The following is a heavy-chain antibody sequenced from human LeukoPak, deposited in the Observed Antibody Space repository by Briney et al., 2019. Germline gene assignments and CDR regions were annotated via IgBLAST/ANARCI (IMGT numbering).Heavy chain of an antibody. CDR2: ISGSGGST. Sequence: AGGSLRLSCAASGFTFSSYAMSWVRQAPGKGLEWVSAISGSGGSTHYADSVKDRFTISRDNSNNTLYLQMNSLRAEDTAVYYCAKETVVVVAATPEAFDIWGQGTMVTVSS. V-gene: IGHV3-23*01. J-gene: IGHJ3*02. CDR3: AKETVVVVAATPEAFDI. CDR1: GFTFSSYA. D-gene: IGHD2-15*01.